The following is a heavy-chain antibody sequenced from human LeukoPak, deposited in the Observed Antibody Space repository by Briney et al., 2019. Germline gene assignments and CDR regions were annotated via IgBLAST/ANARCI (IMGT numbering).Heavy chain of an antibody. CDR2: INPNSGGT. Sequence: GASVTVSFKASGYTFTDYYMHWVRQAPGQGLEWMGWINPNSGGTNYAQKFQGRVTMTRDTSISTAYMELSRLRSDDTAVYYCAREQNPYYDFWSGYSFDYWGQGTLVTVSS. D-gene: IGHD3-3*01. J-gene: IGHJ4*02. CDR3: AREQNPYYDFWSGYSFDY. V-gene: IGHV1-2*02. CDR1: GYTFTDYY.